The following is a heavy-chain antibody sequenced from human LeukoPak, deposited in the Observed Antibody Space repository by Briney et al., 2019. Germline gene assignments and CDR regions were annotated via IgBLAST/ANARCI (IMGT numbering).Heavy chain of an antibody. V-gene: IGHV3-9*01. CDR3: AKDIATGNRLYYFDY. CDR1: GFNFDDYA. D-gene: IGHD1-14*01. CDR2: ISWNSGSI. J-gene: IGHJ4*02. Sequence: GRSLRLSCAASGFNFDDYAMHWVRQAPGKGLEWVSGISWNSGSIGYADSVKGRFTISRDNAKNSLYLQMNSLRAEDTALYYCAKDIATGNRLYYFDYWGQGTLVTVSS.